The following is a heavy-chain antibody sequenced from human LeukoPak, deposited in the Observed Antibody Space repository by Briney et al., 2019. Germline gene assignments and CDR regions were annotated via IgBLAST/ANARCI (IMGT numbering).Heavy chain of an antibody. D-gene: IGHD3-22*01. CDR1: GFTFSSYS. Sequence: GGSLRLSCAASGFTFSSYSMNWVRQAPGKGLEWVSSISSSSSYIYYADSVKGRFTISRDNAKNSLYLQMNSLRAEDTAVYYCARDRDPYYYDSSGYEPLGAFDIWGQGTMVTVSS. V-gene: IGHV3-21*01. CDR2: ISSSSSYI. CDR3: ARDRDPYYYDSSGYEPLGAFDI. J-gene: IGHJ3*02.